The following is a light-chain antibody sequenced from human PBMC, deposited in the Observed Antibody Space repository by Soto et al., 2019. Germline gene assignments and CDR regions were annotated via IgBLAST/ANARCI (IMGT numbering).Light chain of an antibody. CDR1: QTVSANY. CDR3: HQYGSTPFT. Sequence: EVVLTQSPATLSLSPGERATLSCRANQTVSANYVAWYQQKPGQAPRLLIYGASSRATAITDRFSGSGSGTDFTLTISRLEPEDVAVFHCHQYGSTPFTFGPGTNVDIK. CDR2: GAS. V-gene: IGKV3-20*01. J-gene: IGKJ3*01.